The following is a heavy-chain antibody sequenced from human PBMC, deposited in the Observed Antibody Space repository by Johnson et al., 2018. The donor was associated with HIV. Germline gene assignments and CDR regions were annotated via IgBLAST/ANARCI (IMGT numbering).Heavy chain of an antibody. Sequence: QVQLVESGGDLIKPGGSLRLSCAASNFTFKDYYMNWIRQAPGKGLEWISYISGSGFYTFYADSVKGRFTISRDNAKNDLDLQMHSLRAEDTALYYCARDISSGYHAFDIWGQGTMVTVSS. CDR1: NFTFKDYY. D-gene: IGHD3-22*01. CDR3: ARDISSGYHAFDI. V-gene: IGHV3-11*05. CDR2: ISGSGFYT. J-gene: IGHJ3*02.